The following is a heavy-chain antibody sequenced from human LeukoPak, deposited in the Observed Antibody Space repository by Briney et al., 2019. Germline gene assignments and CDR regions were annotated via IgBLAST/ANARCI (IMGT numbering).Heavy chain of an antibody. Sequence: GGSLRLSCAASGFTFSSYWMSWVRQAPGKGLEWVANIKQDGSEKYYVDSVKGRFTISRDNAKNSLYLQMNSLRTEDAALYYCTKGSGGLRTGYSHYWGQGTLVTVSS. CDR3: TKGSGGLRTGYSHY. CDR2: IKQDGSEK. CDR1: GFTFSSYW. D-gene: IGHD2-15*01. V-gene: IGHV3-7*03. J-gene: IGHJ1*01.